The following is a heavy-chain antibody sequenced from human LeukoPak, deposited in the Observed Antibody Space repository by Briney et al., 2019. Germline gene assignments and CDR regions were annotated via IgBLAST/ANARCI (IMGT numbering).Heavy chain of an antibody. CDR3: ARGYSYGSGSYYCDY. V-gene: IGHV3-33*01. CDR1: GFTFSSYG. D-gene: IGHD3-10*01. Sequence: PGGSLRLSCAASGFTFSSYGMHWVRQAPGKGLEWVAVIWYDGSNKYYADSVKGRFTISRDNSKNTLYLQMNSLRAEDTAVYYCARGYSYGSGSYYCDYWGQGTLVTVS. J-gene: IGHJ4*02. CDR2: IWYDGSNK.